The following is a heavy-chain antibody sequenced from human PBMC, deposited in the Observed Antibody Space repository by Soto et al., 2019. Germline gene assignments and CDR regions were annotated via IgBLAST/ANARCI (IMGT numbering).Heavy chain of an antibody. CDR1: GFTFSSYA. J-gene: IGHJ4*02. V-gene: IGHV3-23*01. Sequence: EVQLLESGGGLVQPGGSLRLSCAASGFTFSSYAMSWVRQAPGKGLEWVSAISGSGGSTYYAASVKGRFSISRDNSKTALSLQMNSLGAQDAAVYYCAKDDYWGQGTLVTVSS. CDR2: ISGSGGST. CDR3: AKDDY.